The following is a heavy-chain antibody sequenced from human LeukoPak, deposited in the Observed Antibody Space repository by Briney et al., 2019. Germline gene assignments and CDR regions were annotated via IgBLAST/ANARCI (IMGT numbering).Heavy chain of an antibody. Sequence: ASVKVSCKASGYTFTSYYMHWVRQAPGQGLEWMGIVNPSGGSTSYAQKFQGRVTMTRDMSTSTVYMELSSLRSEDTAIYYCAREGRGVPGAIAAVKGFDYWGQGTLVTVSS. J-gene: IGHJ4*02. CDR2: VNPSGGST. D-gene: IGHD6-13*01. V-gene: IGHV1-46*01. CDR3: AREGRGVPGAIAAVKGFDY. CDR1: GYTFTSYY.